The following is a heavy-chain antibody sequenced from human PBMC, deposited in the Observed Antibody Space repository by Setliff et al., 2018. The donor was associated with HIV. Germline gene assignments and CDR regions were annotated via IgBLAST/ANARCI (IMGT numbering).Heavy chain of an antibody. CDR1: GRSITTGGSY. CDR3: ARPRSGTYRGHYYYYMDV. J-gene: IGHJ6*03. CDR2: IYHSGGT. Sequence: SETLSLTCSVSGRSITTGGSYWNWIRQHPGKGLEWIGYIYHSGGTNYNPSLKSRVTISVDTSKNQFSLKLSSVTAADTAVYYCARPRSGTYRGHYYYYMDVWGKGTTVTVSS. V-gene: IGHV4-61*08. D-gene: IGHD3-10*01.